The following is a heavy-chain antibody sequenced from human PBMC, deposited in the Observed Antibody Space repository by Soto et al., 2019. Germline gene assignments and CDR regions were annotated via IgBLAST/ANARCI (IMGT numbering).Heavy chain of an antibody. J-gene: IGHJ4*02. Sequence: QITLNESGPALVKPPQTLTLTCTFSGFSLNTRDVGVGWIRQPPGKALEWLGVVYWDNDKTYSPSLKSRLTITKDTPKNQVVLRMTKMDPVDTATYYCAHCRGGVASFWGQGTLVTVSS. V-gene: IGHV2-5*02. D-gene: IGHD3-16*01. CDR2: VYWDNDK. CDR3: AHCRGGVASF. CDR1: GFSLNTRDVG.